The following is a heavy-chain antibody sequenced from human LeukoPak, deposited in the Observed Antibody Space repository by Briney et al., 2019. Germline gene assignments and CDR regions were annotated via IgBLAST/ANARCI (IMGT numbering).Heavy chain of an antibody. Sequence: PSETLSLTCTVSGGSISSYYWSWIRQPPGKGLEWIGYIYNSGSPNYNPSLQSRVTISLDTSKNQFSLKLSSVTAADTAVYYCAVGATHYYMDVWGKGTTVTVSS. V-gene: IGHV4-59*08. J-gene: IGHJ6*03. CDR3: AVGATHYYMDV. D-gene: IGHD3-16*01. CDR1: GGSISSYY. CDR2: IYNSGSP.